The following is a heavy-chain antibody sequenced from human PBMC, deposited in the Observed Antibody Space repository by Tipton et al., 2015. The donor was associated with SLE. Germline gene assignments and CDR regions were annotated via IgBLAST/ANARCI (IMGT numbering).Heavy chain of an antibody. CDR1: GFTVSSNY. Sequence: SLRLSCAASGFTVSSNYMSWVRQAPGKGLEWVSAISGSGGSTYYADSVKGRFTISRDNSKNTLYLQMNSLRAEDTAVYYCAKDGDGSGPYYFDYWGQGTLVTVSS. CDR3: AKDGDGSGPYYFDY. J-gene: IGHJ4*02. V-gene: IGHV3-23*01. D-gene: IGHD3-10*01. CDR2: ISGSGGST.